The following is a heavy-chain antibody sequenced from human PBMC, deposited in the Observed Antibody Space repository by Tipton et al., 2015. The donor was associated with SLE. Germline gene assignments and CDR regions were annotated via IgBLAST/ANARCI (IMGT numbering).Heavy chain of an antibody. CDR1: GYTFTNYG. CDR3: ATIFRDYFDY. Sequence: QVQLVQSGAEVKKPGASVKVSCKASGYTFTNYGISWVRQAPGQGLEWMGRIIPILGVPKYAQKFQGRVSITADKSTTTAYMELSSLRSEDTAVYYCATIFRDYFDYWGQGTLVTVSS. CDR2: IIPILGVP. J-gene: IGHJ4*02. V-gene: IGHV1-69*09.